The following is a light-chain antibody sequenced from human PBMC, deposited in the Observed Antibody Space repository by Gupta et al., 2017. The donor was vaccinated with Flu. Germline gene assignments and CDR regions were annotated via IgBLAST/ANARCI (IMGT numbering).Light chain of an antibody. CDR3: QQDCSSPYT. J-gene: IGKJ2*01. Sequence: GTLSLSPGERATLSCRASQSVGSNFLAWYQQNPGQAPRLLIYGASSRANGIPDRFSGSGSGTEFTLTIGSLEPEDFAVYYCQQDCSSPYTFGQGTRLEIK. V-gene: IGKV3-20*01. CDR1: QSVGSNF. CDR2: GAS.